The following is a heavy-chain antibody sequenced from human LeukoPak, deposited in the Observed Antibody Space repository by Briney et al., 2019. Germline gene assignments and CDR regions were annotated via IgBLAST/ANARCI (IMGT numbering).Heavy chain of an antibody. J-gene: IGHJ4*02. CDR2: IIPILGIT. CDR1: GGTFSNYA. D-gene: IGHD6-19*01. Sequence: SVKVSCKASGGTFSNYAISWVRQAPGQGLEWMGRIIPILGITNYAQKFQGRVTITADKSTSTAYMELTSLRSEDTAVYYCARDGSSGWYPDYWGQGTLVTVSS. V-gene: IGHV1-69*04. CDR3: ARDGSSGWYPDY.